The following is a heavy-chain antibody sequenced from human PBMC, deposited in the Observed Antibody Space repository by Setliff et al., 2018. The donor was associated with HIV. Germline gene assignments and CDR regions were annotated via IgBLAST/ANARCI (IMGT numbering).Heavy chain of an antibody. CDR1: GFIFSSFD. J-gene: IGHJ5*02. D-gene: IGHD2-8*01. V-gene: IGHV3-30*02. Sequence: GGSLRLSCAASGFIFSSFDMHWVRQAPGKGLEWVAFIRYDESSQYSADSVKGRFTISRDNSKDTLYLDLNSLRSEDTAVYYCVRDDSNGPNSLDPWGQGTLVTVSS. CDR2: IRYDESSQ. CDR3: VRDDSNGPNSLDP.